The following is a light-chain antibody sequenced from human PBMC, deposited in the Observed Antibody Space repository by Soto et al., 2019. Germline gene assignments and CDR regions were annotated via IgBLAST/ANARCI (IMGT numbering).Light chain of an antibody. Sequence: EIVLTQSPATLSLSPGERATLSCRASQSVSSYLAWYQQKPGQAPRLLIYDASNRATGIPARFSGSGSGTDFTLTISILEPEDFAVYYCQQRSNWPSTFGPGTKVDIK. CDR2: DAS. V-gene: IGKV3-11*01. CDR3: QQRSNWPST. J-gene: IGKJ3*01. CDR1: QSVSSY.